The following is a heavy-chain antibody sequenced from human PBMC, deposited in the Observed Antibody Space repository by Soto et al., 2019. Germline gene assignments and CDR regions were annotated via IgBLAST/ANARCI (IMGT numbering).Heavy chain of an antibody. CDR2: IYYSGNT. V-gene: IGHV4-39*01. D-gene: IGHD3-16*01. CDR1: GGSIRSRSYY. J-gene: IGHJ6*02. Sequence: SETLSLTCTVSGGSIRSRSYYWGWISQPPGKGLEWIGSIYYSGNTYYNPSLKSRVTMSVDTSKNQFSLNLSSVTAADTAVYYCVIWGDHYGVDVWGQGTTVTVSS. CDR3: VIWGDHYGVDV.